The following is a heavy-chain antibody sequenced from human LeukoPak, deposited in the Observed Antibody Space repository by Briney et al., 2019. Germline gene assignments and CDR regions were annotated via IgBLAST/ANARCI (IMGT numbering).Heavy chain of an antibody. CDR2: IYPGDSDT. V-gene: IGHV5-51*01. CDR3: ARHGSFESGSYSDY. D-gene: IGHD1-26*01. J-gene: IGHJ4*02. Sequence: GASLQISCKGSGYSFTSYWIGWVRPMPGKGLEWMGIIYPGDSDTRYSPSFQGQVTISADRSISTAYLQWSSLKASDTAMYYCARHGSFESGSYSDYWGQGTLVTVSS. CDR1: GYSFTSYW.